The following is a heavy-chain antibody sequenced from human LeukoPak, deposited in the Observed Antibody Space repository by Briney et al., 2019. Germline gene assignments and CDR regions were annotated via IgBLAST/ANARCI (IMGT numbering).Heavy chain of an antibody. D-gene: IGHD6-19*01. J-gene: IGHJ4*02. CDR2: IYYSGST. V-gene: IGHV4-39*07. CDR1: GGSISSSSYY. CDR3: ARGTAVAGTPRFDY. Sequence: SETLSLTCTVSGGSISSSSYYWGWIRQPPGKGLEWIGSIYYSGSTNYNPSLKSRVTISVDTSKNQFSLKLSSVTAADTAVYYCARGTAVAGTPRFDYWGQGTLVTVSS.